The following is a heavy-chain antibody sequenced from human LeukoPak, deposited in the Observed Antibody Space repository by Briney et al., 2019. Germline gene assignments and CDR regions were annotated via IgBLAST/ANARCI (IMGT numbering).Heavy chain of an antibody. D-gene: IGHD3-22*01. V-gene: IGHV1-46*01. Sequence: ASVKVSCKASGYTFTSYYMHWVRQAPGQGLEWMGIINPSGGSTSYAQKFQGRVTMTRDMSTSIVYMELSSLRSEDTAVYYCARVRRYYDSSGLFDYWGQGTLVTVSS. J-gene: IGHJ4*02. CDR2: INPSGGST. CDR1: GYTFTSYY. CDR3: ARVRRYYDSSGLFDY.